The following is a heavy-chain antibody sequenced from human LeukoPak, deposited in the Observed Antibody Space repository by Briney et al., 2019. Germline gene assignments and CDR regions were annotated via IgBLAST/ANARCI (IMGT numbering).Heavy chain of an antibody. J-gene: IGHJ5*02. CDR3: ARVRQQLVGDWFDP. D-gene: IGHD6-13*01. V-gene: IGHV1-2*02. Sequence: GASVKVSCKASGYTFTSYYMHWVRQAPGQGLEWMGWINPNSGGTNYAQKFQGRVTMTRDTSISTAYMELSRLRSDDTAVYYCARVRQQLVGDWFDPWGQGTLVTVSS. CDR2: INPNSGGT. CDR1: GYTFTSYY.